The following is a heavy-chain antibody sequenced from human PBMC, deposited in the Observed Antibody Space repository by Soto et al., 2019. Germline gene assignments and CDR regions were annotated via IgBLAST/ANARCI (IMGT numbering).Heavy chain of an antibody. CDR2: ISAYNGNT. V-gene: IGHV1-18*01. Sequence: GASVKVSCKSSGYTFTSYGISWVRQAPGQGLEWMGWISAYNGNTNYAQKLQGRVTMTTDTSTSTAYMELRSLRSDDTAVYYCALIVATNGRDIWGQGTMVTGSS. D-gene: IGHD5-12*01. CDR3: ALIVATNGRDI. CDR1: GYTFTSYG. J-gene: IGHJ3*02.